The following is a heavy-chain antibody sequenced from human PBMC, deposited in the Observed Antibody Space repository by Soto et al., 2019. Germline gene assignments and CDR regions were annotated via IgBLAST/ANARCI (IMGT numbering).Heavy chain of an antibody. CDR3: ARDDYYDSSGYHFDY. CDR2: IKQDGSEK. CDR1: GFTFSSYW. Sequence: GGSLRLSCAASGFTFSSYWMSWVRQAPGKGLEWVANIKQDGSEKYYVDSVKGRFTISRDNAKNSLYLQMNSLRAEDTAVYYCARDDYYDSSGYHFDYWGQGTLVTVSS. D-gene: IGHD3-22*01. V-gene: IGHV3-7*01. J-gene: IGHJ4*02.